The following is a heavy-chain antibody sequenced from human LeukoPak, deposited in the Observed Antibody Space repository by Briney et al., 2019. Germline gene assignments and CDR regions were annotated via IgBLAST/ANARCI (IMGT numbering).Heavy chain of an antibody. CDR3: ARTSDDFWSGWFDP. CDR2: MYTSGST. Sequence: SETLSLTCTVSGASISSYYWSWVRQPAGKGLELVGLMYTSGSTNYNPSLKSRVTMSIDTSKNQLSLRLSSVTAADTAVYYCARTSDDFWSGWFDPWGQGTLVTVSS. CDR1: GASISSYY. V-gene: IGHV4-4*07. J-gene: IGHJ5*02. D-gene: IGHD3-3*01.